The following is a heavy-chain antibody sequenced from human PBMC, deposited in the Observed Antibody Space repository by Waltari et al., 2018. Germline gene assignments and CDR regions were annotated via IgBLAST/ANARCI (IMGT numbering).Heavy chain of an antibody. V-gene: IGHV4-34*01. J-gene: IGHJ4*02. CDR3: ARGIPRFLEWSRRGHYFDY. D-gene: IGHD3-3*01. CDR2: INHSGST. CDR1: GGSFSGYY. Sequence: QVQLQQWGAGLLKPSETLSLTCAVYGGSFSGYYWSWIRQPPGKGLEWIGEINHSGSTHYNPSLKSRVTISVDTSKNQFSLKLSSVTAAETAVYYCARGIPRFLEWSRRGHYFDYWGQGTLVTVSS.